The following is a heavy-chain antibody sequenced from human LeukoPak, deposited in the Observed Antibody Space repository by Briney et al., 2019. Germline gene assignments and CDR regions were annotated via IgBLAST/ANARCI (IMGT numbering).Heavy chain of an antibody. D-gene: IGHD5-18*01. CDR1: GYTFTNYW. CDR2: IYPGDSDT. J-gene: IGHJ4*02. V-gene: IGHV5-51*01. Sequence: GESLKISCKGSGYTFTNYWIGWVRQMPGKGLEWMGIIYPGDSDTRYNPSFRGQVTISADKSISTAYLQWSSLKASDTAMYYCARQGRAGGYTYGYFDYWGQGTLVTVSS. CDR3: ARQGRAGGYTYGYFDY.